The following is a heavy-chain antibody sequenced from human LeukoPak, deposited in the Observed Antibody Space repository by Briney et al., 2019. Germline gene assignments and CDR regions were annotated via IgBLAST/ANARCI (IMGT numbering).Heavy chain of an antibody. V-gene: IGHV4-30-2*01. CDR1: GGSISSGGYY. CDR2: VYHSGST. D-gene: IGHD2-21*01. J-gene: IGHJ4*02. CDR3: ARDVRVYCGGDCYHDYFDY. Sequence: PSETLSLTCTVSGGSISSGGYYWSWIRQPPGKGLEWIGYVYHSGSTYYNPSLKSRVTISVDRSKNQFSLKLSSVTAAGTAVYYCARDVRVYCGGDCYHDYFDYWGQGTLVTVSS.